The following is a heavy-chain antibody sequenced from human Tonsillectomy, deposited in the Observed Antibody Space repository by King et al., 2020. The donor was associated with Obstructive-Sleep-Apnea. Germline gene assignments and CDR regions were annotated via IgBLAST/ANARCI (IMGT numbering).Heavy chain of an antibody. CDR1: GFTFEDYA. D-gene: IGHD3-10*01. J-gene: IGHJ3*02. CDR2: ISWNSGSI. Sequence: VQLVESGGGLVQPGRSLRLSCAASGFTFEDYAIHWVRQAPGKGLEWVSGISWNSGSIAYADSVKGRFTISRDNAKNSLYLQMNSLRAEDTALYYCAKDIGGSGSDDAFDIWGQGTMVTVSS. CDR3: AKDIGGSGSDDAFDI. V-gene: IGHV3-9*01.